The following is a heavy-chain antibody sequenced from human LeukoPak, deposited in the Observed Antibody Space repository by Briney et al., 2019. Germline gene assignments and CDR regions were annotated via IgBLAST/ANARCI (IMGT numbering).Heavy chain of an antibody. CDR1: GGSISSGAYY. CDR2: LHYSGST. CDR3: ARHGQTAYDSSGYYR. J-gene: IGHJ4*02. D-gene: IGHD3-22*01. Sequence: SETLSLTCSVSGGSISSGAYYWGWIRQPPGKGLEWIGSLHYSGSTYYNPSLKSRVTISVDTSKNHFSLNLGSATAADTAVYYCARHGQTAYDSSGYYRWGQGFLVTVSS. V-gene: IGHV4-39*01.